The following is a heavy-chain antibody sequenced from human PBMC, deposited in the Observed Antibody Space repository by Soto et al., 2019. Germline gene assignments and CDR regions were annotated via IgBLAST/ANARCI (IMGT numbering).Heavy chain of an antibody. V-gene: IGHV3-23*01. J-gene: IGHJ6*02. CDR2: ISGSGGST. CDR1: GFTFSNYA. Sequence: EVQLLESGGGLVQPGGSLRLSCAASGFTFSNYALTWVRQAPGKGLDWVSGISGSGGSTYYADSVKGRFTISRDNSKNTLYLQMNSLRAEDTAVYYCAKGPTIFGPDYGMDVWGQGTTVTVSS. CDR3: AKGPTIFGPDYGMDV. D-gene: IGHD3-3*01.